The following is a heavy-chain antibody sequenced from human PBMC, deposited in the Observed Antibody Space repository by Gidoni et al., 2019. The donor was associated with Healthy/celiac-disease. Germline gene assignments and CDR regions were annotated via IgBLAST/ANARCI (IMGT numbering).Heavy chain of an antibody. J-gene: IGHJ2*01. Sequence: EVQLLESGGGLVQPGGSLRLSCAASGFTFSSYAMSWVRQAPGKGLEWVSAISGSGGSTYYADSVKGRFTISRDNSKNTLYLQMNSLRAEDTAVYYCAKGHSYGSGTSYWYFDLWGRGTLVTVSS. CDR2: ISGSGGST. CDR3: AKGHSYGSGTSYWYFDL. CDR1: GFTFSSYA. D-gene: IGHD3-10*01. V-gene: IGHV3-23*01.